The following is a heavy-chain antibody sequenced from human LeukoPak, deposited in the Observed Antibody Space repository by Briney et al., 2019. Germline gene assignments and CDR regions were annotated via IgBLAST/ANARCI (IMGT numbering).Heavy chain of an antibody. CDR2: ISAGGDST. CDR1: GFTFSNYA. J-gene: IGHJ6*03. Sequence: GGSLRLSCAASGFTFSNYAMSWVRQAPGKGLEWVSAISAGGDSTYYTDSVKGRFTISRDNAKNSLYLQMNSLRAEDTAVYYCARGPLPYYYYMDVWGKGTTVTVSS. CDR3: ARGPLPYYYYMDV. V-gene: IGHV3-23*01.